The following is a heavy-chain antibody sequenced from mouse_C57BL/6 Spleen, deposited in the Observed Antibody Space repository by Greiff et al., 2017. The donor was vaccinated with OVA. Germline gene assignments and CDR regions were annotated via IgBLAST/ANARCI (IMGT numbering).Heavy chain of an antibody. CDR3: TRGGYCSSYIAY. CDR1: GYTFTDYE. V-gene: IGHV1-15*01. J-gene: IGHJ3*01. Sequence: VQLQQSGAELVRPGASVTLSCKASGYTFTDYEMHWVKQTPVHGLEWIGAIDPETGGTAYNQKFKGKAILTADKSSSTAYMELRSLTSEDSAVYYCTRGGYCSSYIAYWGQGTLVTVSA. D-gene: IGHD1-1*01. CDR2: IDPETGGT.